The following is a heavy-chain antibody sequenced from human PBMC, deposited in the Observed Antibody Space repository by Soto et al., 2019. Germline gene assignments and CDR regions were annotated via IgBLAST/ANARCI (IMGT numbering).Heavy chain of an antibody. Sequence: PSQTLSLTCAISGDSVSSNSAAWNWIRQSPSRGLEWLGRTYYRSKWYNDYAVSVKSRITINPDTSKNQFSLQLNSVTAEDTAVYYCASYRADPLAAAGTHDAFDIWGQGTMVTVSS. CDR3: ASYRADPLAAAGTHDAFDI. CDR2: TYYRSKWYN. CDR1: GDSVSSNSAA. V-gene: IGHV6-1*01. D-gene: IGHD6-13*01. J-gene: IGHJ3*02.